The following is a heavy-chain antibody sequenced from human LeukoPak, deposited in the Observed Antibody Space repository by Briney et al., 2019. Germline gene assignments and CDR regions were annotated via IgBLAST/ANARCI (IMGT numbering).Heavy chain of an antibody. D-gene: IGHD3-22*01. CDR3: ARERNTMIVVVPRPGWFDP. Sequence: SVKVSCKASGGTFSSYAITWVRQAPGQGLEWMGRIIPILGIANYAQKFQGRVTIIADKSTSTAYMELSSLRSEDTAVYYCARERNTMIVVVPRPGWFDPWGQGTLVTVSS. CDR2: IIPILGIA. J-gene: IGHJ5*02. V-gene: IGHV1-69*04. CDR1: GGTFSSYA.